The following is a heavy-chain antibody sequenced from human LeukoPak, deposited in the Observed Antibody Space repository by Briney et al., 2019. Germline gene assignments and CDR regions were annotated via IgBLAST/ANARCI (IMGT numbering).Heavy chain of an antibody. CDR2: ISYDGSNK. CDR3: AKGPYGSGSYPYWCFDL. D-gene: IGHD3-10*01. V-gene: IGHV3-30*18. J-gene: IGHJ2*01. Sequence: GGSLRLSCAASGFTFSSYGVHWVRHAPGKGLEWVAVISYDGSNKYYADSVKGRFTISRDNSKNTLYLQMHSLRVEDTAVYYCAKGPYGSGSYPYWCFDLWGRGTLVTVSS. CDR1: GFTFSSYG.